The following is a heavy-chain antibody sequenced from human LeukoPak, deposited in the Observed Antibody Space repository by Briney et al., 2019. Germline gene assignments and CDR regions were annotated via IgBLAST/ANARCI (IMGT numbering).Heavy chain of an antibody. J-gene: IGHJ6*02. D-gene: IGHD6-19*01. CDR2: IYYSGST. Sequence: SETLSLTCAVYGGSFSGYYWSWIRQPPGKGLEWIGYIYYSGSTNYNPSLKSRVTISVDTSKNQFSLKLSSVTAADTAVYYCARGSYSSGWYGRYYYYGMDVWGQGTTVTVSS. CDR1: GGSFSGYY. CDR3: ARGSYSSGWYGRYYYYGMDV. V-gene: IGHV4-59*01.